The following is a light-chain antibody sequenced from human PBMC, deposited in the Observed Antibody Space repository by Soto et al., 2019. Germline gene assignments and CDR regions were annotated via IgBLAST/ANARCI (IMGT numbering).Light chain of an antibody. Sequence: QSALTQPASMSGSPGQSITISCTGTSSDVGGYNYVSWYQQHPDRAPKLIIYEVSNRPSGVSIRFSGSKSDNTASLTISGLQAEDEADYYCSSYSTTYTVLFGGGTKLTVL. V-gene: IGLV2-14*01. CDR3: SSYSTTYTVL. CDR2: EVS. CDR1: SSDVGGYNY. J-gene: IGLJ2*01.